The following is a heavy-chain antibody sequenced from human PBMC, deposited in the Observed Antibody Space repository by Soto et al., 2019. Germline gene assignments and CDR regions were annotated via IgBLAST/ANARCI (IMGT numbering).Heavy chain of an antibody. CDR1: GFTFSSYA. CDR2: ISYDGSNK. D-gene: IGHD3-22*01. Sequence: PGGSLRLSCAASGFTFSSYAMHWVRQAPGKGLEWVAVISYDGSNKYYADSVKGRFTISRDNSKNTLYLQMNSLRAEDTAVYYCAREFLSLNLVVVIPLDAFDIWGQGTMDTVSS. CDR3: AREFLSLNLVVVIPLDAFDI. V-gene: IGHV3-30-3*01. J-gene: IGHJ3*02.